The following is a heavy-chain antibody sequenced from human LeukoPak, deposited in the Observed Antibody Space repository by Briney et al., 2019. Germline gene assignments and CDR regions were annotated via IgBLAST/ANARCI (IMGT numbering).Heavy chain of an antibody. J-gene: IGHJ4*02. Sequence: SETLSLTCAVYGGSFSGYYWSWIRQPPGKGLEWIGEINHSGSTNYNPSLKSRVTISVDTSKNQSSLKLSSVTAADTAVYYCARGFSWYYDSSGYQFDYWGQGTLVTVSS. V-gene: IGHV4-34*01. CDR3: ARGFSWYYDSSGYQFDY. CDR2: INHSGST. CDR1: GGSFSGYY. D-gene: IGHD3-22*01.